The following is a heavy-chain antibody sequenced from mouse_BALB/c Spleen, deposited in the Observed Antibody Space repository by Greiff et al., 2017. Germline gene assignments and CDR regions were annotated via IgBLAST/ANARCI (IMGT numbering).Heavy chain of an antibody. J-gene: IGHJ4*01. V-gene: IGHV1-15*01. CDR2: IDPETGGT. Sequence: VQLQESGAELVRPGASVTLSCKASGYTFTDYEMHWAKQTPVHGLEWIGAIDPETGGTAYNQKFKGKATLTADKSSSTAYMELRSLTSEDSAVYYCTRWGYYGYRLYAMDYWGQGTSVTVSS. CDR1: GYTFTDYE. CDR3: TRWGYYGYRLYAMDY. D-gene: IGHD1-2*01.